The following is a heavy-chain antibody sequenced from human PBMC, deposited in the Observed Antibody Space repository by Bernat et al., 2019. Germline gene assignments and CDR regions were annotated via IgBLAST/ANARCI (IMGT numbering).Heavy chain of an antibody. J-gene: IGHJ3*02. D-gene: IGHD2-2*01. V-gene: IGHV3-7*03. CDR3: ARVSGIVVPWAAFDI. CDR2: IKQDGSEK. Sequence: EVQLVESGGGLVQPGGSLRLSCAASGFTFSSYWMSWVRQAPGKGLEGVANIKQDGSEKYYVNSVQGRFTISRNNAKNSLYLQMNSLRAEDTAVYYCARVSGIVVPWAAFDIWGQGTMVTVSS. CDR1: GFTFSSYW.